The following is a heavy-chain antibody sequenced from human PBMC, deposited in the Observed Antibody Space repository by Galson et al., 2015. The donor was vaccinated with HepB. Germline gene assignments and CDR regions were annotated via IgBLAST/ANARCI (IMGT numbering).Heavy chain of an antibody. Sequence: SVKISCKVSGYTLTELSMHWVRQAPGKGLEWMGGFDPEDGETIYAQKFQGRVTMTEDTSTDTAYMELSSLRSEDTAVYYCATASKGYDILTGYYYYYGMDVWGQGTTVTVSS. CDR1: GYTLTELS. CDR2: FDPEDGET. CDR3: ATASKGYDILTGYYYYYGMDV. V-gene: IGHV1-24*01. D-gene: IGHD3-9*01. J-gene: IGHJ6*02.